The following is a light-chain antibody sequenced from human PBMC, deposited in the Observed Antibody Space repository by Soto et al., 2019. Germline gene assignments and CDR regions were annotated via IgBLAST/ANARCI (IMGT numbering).Light chain of an antibody. J-gene: IGKJ4*01. CDR3: QQSYTIPVT. V-gene: IGKV3-15*01. CDR1: QSVNSN. CDR2: GAS. Sequence: EIMMTQSPVTLSVSPGERATLSCRASQSVNSNLAWYQQKPGQAPRLLIYGASTRATGIPASFIGNGSGTEFTLTASSLQPEDFAVYYCQQSYTIPVTFGGGTKVDIK.